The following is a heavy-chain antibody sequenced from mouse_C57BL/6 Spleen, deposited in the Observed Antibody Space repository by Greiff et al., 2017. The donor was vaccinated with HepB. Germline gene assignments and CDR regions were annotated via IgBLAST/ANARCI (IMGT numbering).Heavy chain of an antibody. Sequence: LQQSGAELVRPGSSVKLSCKDSFFPFMASAMPWVKQRPGHGLEWIGSFTMYSVATEYSENFKGKATLTANTSSSTAYMELSSLTSEDSAVCYCAREGYGSSSFAYWGKGTLVTVSA. CDR1: FFPFMASA. CDR2: FTMYSVAT. J-gene: IGHJ3*01. D-gene: IGHD1-1*01. V-gene: IGHV1-49*01. CDR3: AREGYGSSSFAY.